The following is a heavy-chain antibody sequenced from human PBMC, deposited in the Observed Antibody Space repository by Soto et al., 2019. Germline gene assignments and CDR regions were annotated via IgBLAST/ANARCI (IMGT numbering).Heavy chain of an antibody. CDR3: ARDRLRFLEWLSYGMDV. J-gene: IGHJ6*02. V-gene: IGHV4-34*01. Sequence: SETLSLTCAVYGGSFSGYYWSWIRQPPGKGLEWIGEINHSGSTNYNPSLESRVTISVDTSKNQFSLKLSSVTAADTAVYYCARDRLRFLEWLSYGMDVWGQGTTVTVSS. CDR1: GGSFSGYY. D-gene: IGHD3-3*01. CDR2: INHSGST.